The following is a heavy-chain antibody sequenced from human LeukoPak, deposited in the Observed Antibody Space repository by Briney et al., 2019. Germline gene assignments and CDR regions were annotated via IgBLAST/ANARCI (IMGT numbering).Heavy chain of an antibody. CDR2: ITSGSGSI. CDR1: GFTFSTYW. CDR3: ARKGGTTGNWFDP. Sequence: PGGSLRLSCAASGFTFSTYWMSWARQAPGKGLEWVSYITSGSGSIYYADSVKGRFTISRDNAKNSLYLQMNSLRVEDTAVYYCARKGGTTGNWFDPWGQGTLVTVSS. D-gene: IGHD1-1*01. J-gene: IGHJ5*02. V-gene: IGHV3-21*01.